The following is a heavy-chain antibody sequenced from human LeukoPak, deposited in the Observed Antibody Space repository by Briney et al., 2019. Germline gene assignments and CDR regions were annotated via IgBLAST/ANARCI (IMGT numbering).Heavy chain of an antibody. D-gene: IGHD3-22*01. Sequence: SVRVSCKASGYTFTGYYMHWVRQAPGQGLEWMGRIIPILGIANYAQKFQGRVTITADKSTSTAYMELSSLRSEDTAVYYCARATYYYDSSGYLRVYYFDYWGQGTLVTVSS. CDR1: GYTFTGYY. CDR2: IIPILGIA. V-gene: IGHV1-69*04. J-gene: IGHJ4*02. CDR3: ARATYYYDSSGYLRVYYFDY.